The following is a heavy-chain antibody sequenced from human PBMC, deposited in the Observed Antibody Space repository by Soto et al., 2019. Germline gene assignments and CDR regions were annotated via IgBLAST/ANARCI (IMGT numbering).Heavy chain of an antibody. J-gene: IGHJ3*02. D-gene: IGHD2-15*01. V-gene: IGHV5-51*01. Sequence: PGESLKISCKGSGYSFTSYWIGWVRQMPGKGLEWMGIIYPGDSDTRYSPSFQGQVTISADKSISTAYLQWSSLKASDTAVYYCTRRGYCSGGSCFSAAFDIWGQGTMVTVSS. CDR1: GYSFTSYW. CDR2: IYPGDSDT. CDR3: TRRGYCSGGSCFSAAFDI.